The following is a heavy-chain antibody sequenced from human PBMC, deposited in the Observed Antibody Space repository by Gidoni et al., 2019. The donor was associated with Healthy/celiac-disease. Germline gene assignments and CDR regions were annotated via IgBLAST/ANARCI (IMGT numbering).Heavy chain of an antibody. CDR2: IDPSDSYT. J-gene: IGHJ5*02. CDR3: ARGAGPITMVRGDRNNWFDP. Sequence: EVQLVQSGAEVKKPGESLRISCKGSGYSFTSYWLSWVRQMPGKGLEWMGRIDPSDSYTNYSPSFQGHVTISADKSISTAYLQWSSLKASDTAMYYCARGAGPITMVRGDRNNWFDPWGQGTLVTVSS. V-gene: IGHV5-10-1*03. CDR1: GYSFTSYW. D-gene: IGHD3-10*01.